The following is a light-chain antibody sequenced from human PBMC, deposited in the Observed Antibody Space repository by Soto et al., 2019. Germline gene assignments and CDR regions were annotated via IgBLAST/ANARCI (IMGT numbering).Light chain of an antibody. V-gene: IGLV2-14*01. CDR2: EVT. J-gene: IGLJ2*01. CDR1: SSDVGAYNY. CDR3: SSYSTSSTVV. Sequence: QSALTQPASVSGSPGQSITISCTGTSSDVGAYNYVSWYQQHPGKAPKLMIYEVTDRPSGVSDRFSGSKSGNAASLTISGLQAGDEADYYCSSYSTSSTVVFGGGTKLTV.